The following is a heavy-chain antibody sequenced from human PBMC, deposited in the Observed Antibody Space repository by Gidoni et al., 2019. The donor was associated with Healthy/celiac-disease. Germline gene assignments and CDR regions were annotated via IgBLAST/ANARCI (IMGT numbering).Heavy chain of an antibody. CDR2: INHSGST. V-gene: IGHV4-34*01. CDR1: GGSFSGYY. J-gene: IGHJ3*02. CDR3: ARGRKITFGGVIVDI. Sequence: QVPLQQWGAGLFKPSATLSLPCAVYGGSFSGYYWSWIRQPPGKGLEWIGEINHSGSTNYNPSLKSRVTISVDTSKNQFSLKLSSVTAADTAVYYCARGRKITFGGVIVDIWGQGTMVTVSS. D-gene: IGHD3-16*02.